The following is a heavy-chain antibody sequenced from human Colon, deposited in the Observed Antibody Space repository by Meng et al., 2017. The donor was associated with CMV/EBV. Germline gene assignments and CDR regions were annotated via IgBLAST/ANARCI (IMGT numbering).Heavy chain of an antibody. J-gene: IGHJ4*02. V-gene: IGHV1-2*02. D-gene: IGHD3-3*01. CDR3: ATFGGDFDY. Sequence: VQLGPFGAEGTETGASVKVSCKTSGYTFNGYLMHWVRQAPGQGLEWMGWINPVTGDTSYAQKFQVRVTMARDTSISTAYMELSSLRSDDTAVYYCATFGGDFDYWGQGTLVTVSS. CDR1: GYTFNGYL. CDR2: INPVTGDT.